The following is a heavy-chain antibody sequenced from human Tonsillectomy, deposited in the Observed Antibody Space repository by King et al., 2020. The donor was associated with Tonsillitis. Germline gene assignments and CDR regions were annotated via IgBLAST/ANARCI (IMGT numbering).Heavy chain of an antibody. V-gene: IGHV4-31*03. J-gene: IGHJ3*01. CDR2: IYHSGST. Sequence: PLQESGPGLVKPSQTLSLTCTVSGGSISSGPYYWTWIRQYPGKGLEWIGYIYHSGSTYFNPSLKSRLTISLNTSKNQFSLKVTSVTAADTALYYCARTGDASGPLGFDLWGQGTMVTVSS. CDR1: GGSISSGPYY. D-gene: IGHD5-12*01. CDR3: ARTGDASGPLGFDL.